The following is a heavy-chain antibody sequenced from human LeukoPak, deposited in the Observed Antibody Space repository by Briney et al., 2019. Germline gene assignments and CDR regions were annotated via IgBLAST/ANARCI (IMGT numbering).Heavy chain of an antibody. Sequence: GGSLRLSCAASGFIFTDYWMHWVRQGPGKELVWVARISGDGRGTTYADSVKGRFTISRDNSKNTLYLQMNSLRAEDTAIYYCAKRPVPPTTFDYWGQGTLVTVSS. CDR3: AKRPVPPTTFDY. V-gene: IGHV3-74*01. CDR2: ISGDGRGT. CDR1: GFIFTDYW. D-gene: IGHD1-7*01. J-gene: IGHJ4*02.